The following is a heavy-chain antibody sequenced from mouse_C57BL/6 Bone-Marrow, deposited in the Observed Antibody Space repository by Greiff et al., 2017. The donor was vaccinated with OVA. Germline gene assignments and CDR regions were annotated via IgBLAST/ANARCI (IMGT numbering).Heavy chain of an antibody. J-gene: IGHJ4*01. CDR1: GYSFTGYF. D-gene: IGHD2-4*01. V-gene: IGHV1-20*01. CDR3: ARGALRRRGYYAMDY. Sequence: VQLKQSGPELVKPGDSVKISCKASGYSFTGYFMNWVMQSHGKSLEWIGRINPYNGDTFYNQKFKGKATLTVYKSSSTAHMELRSLTSEDSAVYYCARGALRRRGYYAMDYWGQGTSVTVSS. CDR2: INPYNGDT.